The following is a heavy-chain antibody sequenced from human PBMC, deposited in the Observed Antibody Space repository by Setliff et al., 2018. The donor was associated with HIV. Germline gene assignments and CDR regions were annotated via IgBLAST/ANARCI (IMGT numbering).Heavy chain of an antibody. D-gene: IGHD3-10*01. CDR3: ARDLAAMVRGVIHYYYYMDV. Sequence: SETLSLTCAVYGGSFSGYYWSWIRQPPGKGLEWIGEINHSGSTNYNPSLKSRVTISVDTSKNQFSLKLSSVTAADTAVYYCARDLAAMVRGVIHYYYYMDVWGKGTTVTVSS. V-gene: IGHV4-34*01. CDR2: INHSGST. J-gene: IGHJ6*03. CDR1: GGSFSGYY.